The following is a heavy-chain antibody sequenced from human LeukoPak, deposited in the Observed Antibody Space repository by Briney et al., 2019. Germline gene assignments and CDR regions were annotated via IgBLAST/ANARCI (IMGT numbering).Heavy chain of an antibody. CDR1: GFTFSSYG. D-gene: IGHD3-22*01. Sequence: GGSLRLSCAASGFTFSSYGMHWVRQAPGKGLEWVAVIWYDGSNKYYADSVKGRFTISRDNSKNTLYLQMNSLRAEDTAVYYCARGGVDYYDSSGYHFDCWGQGTLVTVSS. CDR3: ARGGVDYYDSSGYHFDC. J-gene: IGHJ4*02. CDR2: IWYDGSNK. V-gene: IGHV3-33*01.